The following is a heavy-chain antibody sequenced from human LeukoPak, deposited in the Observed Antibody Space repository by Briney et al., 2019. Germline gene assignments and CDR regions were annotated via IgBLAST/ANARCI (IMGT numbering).Heavy chain of an antibody. CDR3: VSPRGFSYGYFDY. D-gene: IGHD5-18*01. CDR2: IYYSKNT. CDR1: GGSISSSRAY. Sequence: SETLSLTCAVSGGSISSSRAYWGWIRQPPGKGLEWIGSIYYSKNTYYNPSLKSRITISADTSKNQYSLTLGSVSATDTAVYYCVSPRGFSYGYFDYWGQGTLWTVSS. J-gene: IGHJ4*02. V-gene: IGHV4-39*01.